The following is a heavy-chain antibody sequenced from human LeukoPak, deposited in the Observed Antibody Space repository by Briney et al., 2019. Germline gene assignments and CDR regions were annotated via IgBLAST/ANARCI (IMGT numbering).Heavy chain of an antibody. CDR3: ATRTVARSNNGFDT. J-gene: IGHJ3*02. Sequence: GESLQISSKGSGYSFTSYWIAWVRRMPGKGLEWMGFIYPGDSDTRYSPSFQGQVTMSADKSISTAYLQWSSLKASDTAMYYCATRTVARSNNGFDTWGQGTMVTVSS. V-gene: IGHV5-51*01. CDR1: GYSFTSYW. D-gene: IGHD3/OR15-3a*01. CDR2: IYPGDSDT.